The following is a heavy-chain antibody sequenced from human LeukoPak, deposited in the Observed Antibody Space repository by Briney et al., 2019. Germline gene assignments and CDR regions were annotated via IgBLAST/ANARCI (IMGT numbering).Heavy chain of an antibody. D-gene: IGHD3-22*01. Sequence: ASVKVSCKASGYTFTSYYMHWVRQAPGQGLEWMGIINPSGGSTSYAQKFQGRVTMTRDTSTSTVYMELSSLRSEDTAVYYCARSGYYYDSSGYYSTDYWGQGTLVTVSS. V-gene: IGHV1-46*01. CDR3: ARSGYYYDSSGYYSTDY. CDR2: INPSGGST. J-gene: IGHJ4*02. CDR1: GYTFTSYY.